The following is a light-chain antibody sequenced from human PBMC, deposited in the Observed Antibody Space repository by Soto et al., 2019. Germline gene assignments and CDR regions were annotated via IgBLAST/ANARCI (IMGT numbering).Light chain of an antibody. CDR2: GAS. Sequence: EMVLTQSPGTLSLSPGERATLSCRASQSVSSSYLAWYQQKPGQAPRLLIYGASSRATGIPDRFSGSGSGTDFTLTISRLEPEDFAVYFCQQYDTSHTFGQGTKLEIK. V-gene: IGKV3-20*01. CDR3: QQYDTSHT. J-gene: IGKJ2*01. CDR1: QSVSSSY.